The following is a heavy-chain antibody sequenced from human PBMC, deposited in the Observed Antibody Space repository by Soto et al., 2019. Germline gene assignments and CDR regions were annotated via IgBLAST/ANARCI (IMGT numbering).Heavy chain of an antibody. Sequence: SVKVSCKASGGTFSSYAISWVRQAPGQGLEWMGGIIPFFVTANYAQKFQGRVTITADDSTSTAYLELSSLRFEDTAVYYCARFPHDYGGNVYWGQGTLVTVSS. CDR1: GGTFSSYA. CDR2: IIPFFVTA. CDR3: ARFPHDYGGNVY. V-gene: IGHV1-69*13. J-gene: IGHJ4*02. D-gene: IGHD4-17*01.